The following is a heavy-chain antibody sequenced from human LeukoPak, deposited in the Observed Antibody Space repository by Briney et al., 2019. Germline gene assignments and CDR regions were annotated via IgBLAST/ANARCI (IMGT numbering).Heavy chain of an antibody. CDR3: ATDIVLIVRLGSDYFDY. CDR2: ISGSGGST. J-gene: IGHJ4*02. V-gene: IGHV3-23*01. Sequence: PGGSLRLSCAASGFTFSSYAMSWVRQAPGKGLEWVSAISGSGGSTYYADSVKGRFTISRDNSKNTLYLQMNSLRAEDTAVYYCATDIVLIVRLGSDYFDYWGQGTLVTVSS. CDR1: GFTFSSYA. D-gene: IGHD2-8*01.